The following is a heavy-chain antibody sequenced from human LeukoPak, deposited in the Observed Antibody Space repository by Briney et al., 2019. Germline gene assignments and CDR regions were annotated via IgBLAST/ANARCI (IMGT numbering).Heavy chain of an antibody. V-gene: IGHV4-59*01. CDR3: ARGPHKFDY. Sequence: SETLSLTCTVSGGSISSYYWSWIRQPPGKGLEWIGYISYSGSTNYNPSLKSRVIISVDTSKHQFSLKLSAVTAADTAVYYCARGPHKFDYWGQGSLVTVSS. J-gene: IGHJ4*02. CDR1: GGSISSYY. CDR2: ISYSGST.